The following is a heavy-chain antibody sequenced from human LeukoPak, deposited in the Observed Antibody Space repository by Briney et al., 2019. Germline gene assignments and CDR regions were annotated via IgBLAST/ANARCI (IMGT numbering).Heavy chain of an antibody. CDR1: GITFSTYA. D-gene: IGHD3-3*01. Sequence: GGSLRLSCAASGITFSTYAMTWVRQAPGKGLEWVSSIRGSGGGTDYADSVKGRFTISRDNSRDTLFLQMNSLRAEDTALYYCARGEAISHYYYMDVWGKGTTVTVSS. CDR3: ARGEAISHYYYMDV. V-gene: IGHV3-23*01. CDR2: IRGSGGGT. J-gene: IGHJ6*03.